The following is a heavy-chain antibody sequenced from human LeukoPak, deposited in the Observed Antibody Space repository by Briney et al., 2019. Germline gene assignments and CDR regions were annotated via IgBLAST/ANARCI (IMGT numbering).Heavy chain of an antibody. CDR1: GFTFDDYP. D-gene: IGHD2-2*01. Sequence: PGGSLRLSCAASGFTFDDYPMSWVRQAPGKGLEWVSGINWNGGDTGYADSVKGRFTISRDNSKNTLYLQMNSLRAEDTAVYYCAKPAGGIIVVVPAADWYFDYWGQGTLVTVSS. V-gene: IGHV3-20*04. J-gene: IGHJ4*02. CDR3: AKPAGGIIVVVPAADWYFDY. CDR2: INWNGGDT.